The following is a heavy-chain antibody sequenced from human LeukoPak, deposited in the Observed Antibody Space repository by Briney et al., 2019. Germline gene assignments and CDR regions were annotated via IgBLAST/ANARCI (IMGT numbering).Heavy chain of an antibody. CDR2: INPNSGGT. CDR3: ARVTVPTAIEYFLAY. J-gene: IGHJ4*02. Sequence: GASVKVSCKASGYTFTGYYMYWVRQAPGQGLEWMGWINPNSGGTNYAQKFQGRVTMTRDTSINTTYMELSRLRSDDTAVYYCARVTVPTAIEYFLAYWGQGTLVTVSS. V-gene: IGHV1-2*02. CDR1: GYTFTGYY. D-gene: IGHD2-2*01.